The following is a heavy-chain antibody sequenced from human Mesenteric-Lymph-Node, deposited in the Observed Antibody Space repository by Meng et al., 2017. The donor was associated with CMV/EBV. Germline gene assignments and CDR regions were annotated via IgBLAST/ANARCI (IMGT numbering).Heavy chain of an antibody. J-gene: IGHJ4*02. CDR2: ISNSGGST. D-gene: IGHD2-2*01. CDR1: GFKFNSYA. CDR3: AKVLGGYCSSTSCYPDY. Sequence: GESLKISCAASGFKFNSYAMTWVRQAPGKGLQWVSAISNSGGSTYYADSVKGRFTISRDNSKNTLYLQMNSLRTEDTAVYYCAKVLGGYCSSTSCYPDYWGQGTLVTVSS. V-gene: IGHV3-23*01.